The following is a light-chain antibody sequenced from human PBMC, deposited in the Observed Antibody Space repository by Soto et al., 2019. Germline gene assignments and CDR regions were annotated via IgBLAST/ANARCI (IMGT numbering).Light chain of an antibody. CDR2: DAS. V-gene: IGKV3-11*01. Sequence: EIVLTQSPATLSLSPGERATLSCRASQSVSNFLAWYQQKPGQAPRLLIYDASSRATGTPARFSGSGSGTEFTLTISSLEPEDFAVYYCQQRSIWPTFGQGTRLEIK. J-gene: IGKJ5*01. CDR1: QSVSNF. CDR3: QQRSIWPT.